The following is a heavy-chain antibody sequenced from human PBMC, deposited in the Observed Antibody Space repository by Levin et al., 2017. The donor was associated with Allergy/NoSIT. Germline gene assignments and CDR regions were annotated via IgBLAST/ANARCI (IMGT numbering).Heavy chain of an antibody. V-gene: IGHV3-30*18. CDR3: AKDKDSCTSTGDTYGMDV. CDR2: ISYDGSNK. Sequence: GGSLRLSCAASGFTFSSYGMHWVRQAPGKGLEWVAVISYDGSNKYYADSVKGRFTISRDNSKNTLYLQMNSLRPEDTAVYYCAKDKDSCTSTGDTYGMDVWGQGTTVTVSS. J-gene: IGHJ6*02. CDR1: GFTFSSYG. D-gene: IGHD2-2*01.